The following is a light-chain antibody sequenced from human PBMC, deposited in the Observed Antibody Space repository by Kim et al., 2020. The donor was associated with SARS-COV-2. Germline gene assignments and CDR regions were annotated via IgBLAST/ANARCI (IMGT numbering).Light chain of an antibody. CDR1: SSDVGGYNY. V-gene: IGLV2-14*03. Sequence: PGQASTSASTGTSSDVGGYNYVSWYQHHPGKAPKLMIYDVSNRPSGVSNRFSGSKSGNTASLTISGLQAEDEADYYCSSYTSSSNVFGTGTKVTVL. CDR3: SSYTSSSNV. J-gene: IGLJ1*01. CDR2: DVS.